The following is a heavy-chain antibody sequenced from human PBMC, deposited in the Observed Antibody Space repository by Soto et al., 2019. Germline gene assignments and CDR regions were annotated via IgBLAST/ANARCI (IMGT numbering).Heavy chain of an antibody. J-gene: IGHJ4*02. Sequence: GSSLSLSCSATGLNFEKCSMNWVRQPPGTGPEWLASISPSSTYIRYADSVKGRFTISRDNDRNSLSLQMMNLRADETAIYYCATDTGDIEVVQATTWGQGTLVSVSS. CDR3: ATDTGDIEVVQATT. V-gene: IGHV3-21*04. D-gene: IGHD2-15*01. CDR2: ISPSSTYI. CDR1: GLNFEKCS.